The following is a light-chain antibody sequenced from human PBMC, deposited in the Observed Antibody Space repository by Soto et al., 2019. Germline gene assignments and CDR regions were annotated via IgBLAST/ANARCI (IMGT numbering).Light chain of an antibody. CDR1: QSVTSY. Sequence: EIVLTQSPGTLSLSPGERATLSCRASQSVTSYLAWYQQTPGQPPRVLIYGASIRATGIPDRFSGSGSGTDFTLTISSLEPEDFAVYYCQQYGSSPRTFGQGTKVEVK. J-gene: IGKJ1*01. CDR2: GAS. V-gene: IGKV3-20*01. CDR3: QQYGSSPRT.